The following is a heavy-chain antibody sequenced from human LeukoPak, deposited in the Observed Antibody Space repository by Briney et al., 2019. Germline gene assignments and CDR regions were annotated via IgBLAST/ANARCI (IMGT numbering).Heavy chain of an antibody. CDR2: IIPIFGTA. Sequence: SVKVSCKASGGTFSSYAISWVRQAPGQGLEWMGRIIPIFGTANYAQKFQGRVAITTDESTSTAYMELSSLRSEDTAVYYCARDAGYYDFWSGYHGYWGQGTLVTVSS. J-gene: IGHJ4*02. CDR3: ARDAGYYDFWSGYHGY. D-gene: IGHD3-3*01. CDR1: GGTFSSYA. V-gene: IGHV1-69*05.